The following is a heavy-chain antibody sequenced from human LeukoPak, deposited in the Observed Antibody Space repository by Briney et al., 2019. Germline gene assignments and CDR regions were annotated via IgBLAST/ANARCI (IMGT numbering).Heavy chain of an antibody. V-gene: IGHV4-59*08. D-gene: IGHD4-17*01. J-gene: IGHJ4*02. CDR1: GGSITSYY. CDR3: ARHASEGDYSLDY. CDR2: IYYSGTT. Sequence: SETLSLTCTVSGGSITSYYWGWIRQPPGKGLEYIGHIYYSGTTNYNPSLKSRDTILVDTSKNQFSLKLTSVTAADTAVYYCARHASEGDYSLDYWGQGTLVTVSS.